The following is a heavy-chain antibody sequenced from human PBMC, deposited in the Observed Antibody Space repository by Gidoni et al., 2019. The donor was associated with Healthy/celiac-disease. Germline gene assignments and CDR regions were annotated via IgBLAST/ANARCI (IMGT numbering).Heavy chain of an antibody. CDR1: GGSMITQTYY. CDR2: INYSGST. V-gene: IGHV4-39*01. Sequence: LQLRESGPGLVKPSETLPLTCTVSGGSMITQTYYWGWLRQPPGKGLAWIGSINYSGSTYYNPSLKSRVTISVDMSKNQFSLTLSSVTAADTAVYYCARHRSGGTTSDAFDFWGQGTMVTIS. J-gene: IGHJ3*01. D-gene: IGHD1-1*01. CDR3: ARHRSGGTTSDAFDF.